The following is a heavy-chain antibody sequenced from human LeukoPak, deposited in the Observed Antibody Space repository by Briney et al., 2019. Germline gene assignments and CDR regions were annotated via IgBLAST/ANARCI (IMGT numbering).Heavy chain of an antibody. CDR3: ARDRDILTGDAFDI. J-gene: IGHJ3*02. CDR1: GGSISSSSYY. CDR2: IYYSGST. D-gene: IGHD3-9*01. Sequence: SETLSLTCTVSGGSISSSSYYWGWIRQPPGKGLEWIGSIYYSGSTYYNPSLKSRVTISVDTSKNQFSLKLSSVTAADTAVYYCARDRDILTGDAFDIWGQGTMVTVSS. V-gene: IGHV4-39*07.